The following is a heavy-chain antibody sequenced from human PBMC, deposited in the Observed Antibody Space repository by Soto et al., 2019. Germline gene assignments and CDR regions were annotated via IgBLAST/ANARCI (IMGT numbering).Heavy chain of an antibody. CDR3: ESDLAAGDD. Sequence: HVQLVQSGSEVKKPGASVKVSCKASGYTFINYYIHWVRQAPGQGLEWLAIINAMSGSTNYAQKFQGRVTLTMDTSTSAVYMELSSMRFEETAVYSCESDLAAGDDWGQGNLVTVCS. CDR2: INAMSGST. CDR1: GYTFINYY. V-gene: IGHV1-46*01. J-gene: IGHJ4*02. D-gene: IGHD6-13*01.